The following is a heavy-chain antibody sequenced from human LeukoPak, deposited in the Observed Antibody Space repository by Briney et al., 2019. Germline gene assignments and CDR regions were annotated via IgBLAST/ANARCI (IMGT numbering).Heavy chain of an antibody. CDR3: ARRLTVTKHYDY. CDR1: GFTFSSHG. V-gene: IGHV3-23*01. Sequence: GGSLRLSCAASGFTFSSHGMSWVRQAPAKGLEWVSTISAGGSGTYYADSMKGRFTISRDNSRATLYLQMNSLGAEDTAVYYCARRLTVTKHYDYWGQGTLVTVSS. CDR2: ISAGGSGT. D-gene: IGHD4-17*01. J-gene: IGHJ4*02.